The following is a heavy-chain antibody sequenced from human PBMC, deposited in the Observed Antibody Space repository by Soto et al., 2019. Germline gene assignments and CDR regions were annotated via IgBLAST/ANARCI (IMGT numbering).Heavy chain of an antibody. Sequence: GASVKVSCKSPGVDFSSYTFSLFRQSPGQGLEWMGGIIPLIAIPNYAQKFQGRVTITADESTSTAYMELSSLRSEDTAVYYCARDILPINNWFEPWGQGTLVTVSS. J-gene: IGHJ5*02. CDR3: ARDILPINNWFEP. CDR2: IIPLIAIP. V-gene: IGHV1-69*10. CDR1: GVDFSSYT.